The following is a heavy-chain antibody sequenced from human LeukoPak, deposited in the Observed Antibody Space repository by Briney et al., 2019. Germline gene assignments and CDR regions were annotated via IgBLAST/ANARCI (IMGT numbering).Heavy chain of an antibody. CDR2: ISAYNGNT. Sequence: ASVKVSCKASGYTFTSYGISWVRQAPGQGLEWMGWISAYNGNTNYAQKLQGRVAMTTDTSTSTAYMELRSLRSDDTAVYYCARQTTFDYYMDVWGKGTMVTVSS. CDR1: GYTFTSYG. V-gene: IGHV1-18*01. D-gene: IGHD2/OR15-2a*01. J-gene: IGHJ6*03. CDR3: ARQTTFDYYMDV.